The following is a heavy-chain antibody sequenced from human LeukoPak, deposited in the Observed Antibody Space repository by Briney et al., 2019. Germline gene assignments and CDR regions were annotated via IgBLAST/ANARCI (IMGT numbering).Heavy chain of an antibody. CDR1: GGSISSHY. Sequence: SSETLSLTCTVSGGSISSHYWTWIRQSPVKGLEWIGDISNSGSTSYNPSLKSRVTISIDTSKNQFSLKLSSVTAADTAVYYCGRDALVGYFSYYYMDVWGKGPRSPSP. CDR2: ISNSGST. D-gene: IGHD2-15*01. V-gene: IGHV4-59*11. CDR3: GRDALVGYFSYYYMDV. J-gene: IGHJ6*03.